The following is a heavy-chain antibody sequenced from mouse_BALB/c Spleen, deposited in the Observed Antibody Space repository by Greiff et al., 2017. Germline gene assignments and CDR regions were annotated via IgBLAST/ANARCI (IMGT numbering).Heavy chain of an antibody. CDR1: GFAFSSYD. CDR2: ISSGGGST. Sequence: EVNVVESGGGLVKPGGSLKLSCAASGFAFSSYDMSWVRQTPEKRLEWVAYISSGGGSTYYPDTVKGRFTISRDNAKNTLYLQMSSLKSEDTAMYYCARPASWGQGTLVTVSA. J-gene: IGHJ3*02. V-gene: IGHV5-12-1*01. CDR3: ARPAS. D-gene: IGHD6-1*01.